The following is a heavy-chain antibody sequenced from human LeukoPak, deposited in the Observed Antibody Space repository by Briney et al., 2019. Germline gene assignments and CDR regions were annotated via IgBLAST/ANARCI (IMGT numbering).Heavy chain of an antibody. J-gene: IGHJ6*02. CDR1: GFTFSSYG. V-gene: IGHV3-33*01. CDR3: ARADTPPHYYGMDV. Sequence: PGGSLRLSCAASGFTFSSYGMHWVRQAPGKGPEWVAVIWYDGSNKYYADSVKGRFTISRDNSKNTLYLQMNSLRAEDTAVYYCARADTPPHYYGMDVWGQGTTVTVSS. CDR2: IWYDGSNK.